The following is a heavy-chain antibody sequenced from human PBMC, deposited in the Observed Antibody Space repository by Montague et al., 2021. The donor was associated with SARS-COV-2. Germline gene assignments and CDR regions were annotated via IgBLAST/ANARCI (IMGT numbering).Heavy chain of an antibody. CDR1: GGSISSYY. V-gene: IGHV4-59*01. D-gene: IGHD4-17*01. J-gene: IGHJ3*02. CDR3: ARGGDYDYALDI. CDR2: IYISGST. Sequence: SETLSLTCTVSGGSISSYYWCWIWQPPGKGLEWIGYIYISGSTNYNPSLKSRVTISVDTSKNQFSLKLSSVTAADTAVYYCARGGDYDYALDIWGQGTMVTVSS.